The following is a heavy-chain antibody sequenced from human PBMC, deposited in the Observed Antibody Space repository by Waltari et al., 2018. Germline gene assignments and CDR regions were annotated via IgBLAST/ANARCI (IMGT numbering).Heavy chain of an antibody. J-gene: IGHJ3*02. CDR3: ARDTPWGRAFDI. CDR2: NFHSGST. CDR1: GGPISSSKW. Sequence: QVQLQESGPGLVKPSGTLSLTCVVYGGPISSSKWWSWVRQPPGKGLEWIGENFHSGSTNYIPSLNSRVTISVDKSKNQFSLKLSSVTAADTAVYYCARDTPWGRAFDIWGQGTMVTVSS. V-gene: IGHV4-4*02. D-gene: IGHD3-16*01.